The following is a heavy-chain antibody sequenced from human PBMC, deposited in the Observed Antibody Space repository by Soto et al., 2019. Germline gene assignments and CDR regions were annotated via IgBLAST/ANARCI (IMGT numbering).Heavy chain of an antibody. Sequence: VLPLRLSCAAAGFTFSNFWMDWVRQAPGKGLEWVANIKQGGSETYYVDSVKGRFTISRDNAKNSLYLQMNSLRAEDTAVYYCAVLYGMDVWGQGTTVTVSS. CDR2: IKQGGSET. CDR3: AVLYGMDV. V-gene: IGHV3-7*03. CDR1: GFTFSNFW. J-gene: IGHJ6*02.